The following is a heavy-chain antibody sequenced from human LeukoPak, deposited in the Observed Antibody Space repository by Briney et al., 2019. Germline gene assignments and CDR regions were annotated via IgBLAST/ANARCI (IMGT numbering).Heavy chain of an antibody. D-gene: IGHD4-17*01. Sequence: GRSLRLSCAASGFTFSSYAMNWVRQAPGKGLEWVAVISDDGSNKYDADSVKGRFTISRDNSKNTLYLQMNSLRAEDTAVYYCARAFSTTAFDSWGQGTLVTVSS. CDR1: GFTFSSYA. J-gene: IGHJ4*02. V-gene: IGHV3-30*04. CDR3: ARAFSTTAFDS. CDR2: ISDDGSNK.